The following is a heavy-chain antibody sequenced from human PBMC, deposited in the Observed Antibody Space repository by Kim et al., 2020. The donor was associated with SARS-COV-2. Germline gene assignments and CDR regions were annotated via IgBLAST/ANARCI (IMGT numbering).Heavy chain of an antibody. CDR3: AKVGPYGDYADANGFDI. J-gene: IGHJ3*02. CDR1: GITFDDYV. D-gene: IGHD4-17*01. Sequence: GGSLRLSCEXSGITFDDYVMHWVRQAPGKGLEWVSGISWNSGSIGYADSVKGRFTISRDNAKNSLYLQMNSLRTEDTALYYCAKVGPYGDYADANGFDIWGQGTMVTVSS. V-gene: IGHV3-9*01. CDR2: ISWNSGSI.